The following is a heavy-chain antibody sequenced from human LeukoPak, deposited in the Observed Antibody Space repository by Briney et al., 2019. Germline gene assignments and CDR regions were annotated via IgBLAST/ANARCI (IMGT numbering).Heavy chain of an antibody. CDR3: ARSQSTFLLYYYDSSGFLIKD. CDR1: GFTFSAYT. V-gene: IGHV3-30-3*01. CDR2: MSNDGSIK. Sequence: GGSLRLSCAASGFTFSAYTIHWVRQAPGKGLEWVAVMSNDGSIKKYANSVKGRFTISRDNSKNTLFLQMDSLRAEDTAMYYCARSQSTFLLYYYDSSGFLIKDWGQGTLLTVSS. D-gene: IGHD3-22*01. J-gene: IGHJ4*02.